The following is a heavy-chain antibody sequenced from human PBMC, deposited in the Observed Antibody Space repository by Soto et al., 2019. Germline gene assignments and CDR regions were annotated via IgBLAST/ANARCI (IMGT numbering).Heavy chain of an antibody. CDR2: TYYRSKWYN. J-gene: IGHJ3*02. CDR3: AQRGAALDAFDI. V-gene: IGHV6-1*01. CDR1: GDSVSSNSAA. Sequence: QSQTLSLTCAISGDSVSSNSAAWNWIRQSPSRGLEWLGRTYYRSKWYNDYAVSVKSRITINPDTSKNQFSLQLNSVTPEDTAVYYCAQRGAALDAFDIWGQGTMVTVSS. D-gene: IGHD6-6*01.